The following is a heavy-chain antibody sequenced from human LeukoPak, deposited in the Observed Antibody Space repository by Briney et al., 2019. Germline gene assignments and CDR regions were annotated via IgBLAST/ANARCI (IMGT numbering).Heavy chain of an antibody. CDR2: ISYDGSNK. CDR3: ARQNLGDVMVRGVTPNRVFDY. CDR1: GFTFSSYA. V-gene: IGHV3-30-3*01. D-gene: IGHD3-10*01. J-gene: IGHJ4*02. Sequence: PGGSLRPSCAASGFTFSSYAMHWVRQAPGKGLEWVAVISYDGSNKYYADSVKGRFTISRDNSKNTLYLQMNSLRAEDTAVYYCARQNLGDVMVRGVTPNRVFDYWGQGTLVTVSS.